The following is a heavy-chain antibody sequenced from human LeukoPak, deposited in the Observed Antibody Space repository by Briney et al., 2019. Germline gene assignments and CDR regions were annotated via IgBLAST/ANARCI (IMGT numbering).Heavy chain of an antibody. Sequence: GGSLRLSCAASGFTFSSAWMSWVGQAPGKGLEWVGRFKSNTDGGTTDYAAPVKGRFTISGDDSKNMLYLQMNSLKTEDTAVYYCTTSSVYYGEGHWGQGTLVSVSS. V-gene: IGHV3-15*01. CDR2: FKSNTDGGTT. J-gene: IGHJ4*02. CDR3: TTSSVYYGEGH. CDR1: GFTFSSAW. D-gene: IGHD4-17*01.